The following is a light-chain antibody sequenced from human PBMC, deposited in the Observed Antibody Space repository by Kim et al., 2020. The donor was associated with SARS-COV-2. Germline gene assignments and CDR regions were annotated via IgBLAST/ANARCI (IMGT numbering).Light chain of an antibody. J-gene: IGLJ3*02. CDR2: LSSDGSH. Sequence: ASVQLTCPLSSGHSSYAIAWHQQQPEKGPRYLMKLSSDGSHSKGDGIPDRFSGSSSGAERYLTISSLQSEDEADYYCQTWGTGSWVFGGGTKLTVL. CDR1: SGHSSYA. CDR3: QTWGTGSWV. V-gene: IGLV4-69*01.